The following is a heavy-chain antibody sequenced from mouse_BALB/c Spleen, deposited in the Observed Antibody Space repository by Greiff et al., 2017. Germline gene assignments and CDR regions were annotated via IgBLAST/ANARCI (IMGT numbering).Heavy chain of an antibody. Sequence: QVQLKESGPGLVAPSQSLSITCTVSGFSLTGYGVNWVRQPPGKGLEWLGMIWGDGSTDYNSALKSRLSISKDNSKSQVFLKMNSLQTDDTARYYCAREGDYYYYAMDYWGQGTSVTVSS. CDR2: IWGDGST. V-gene: IGHV2-6-7*01. CDR3: AREGDYYYYAMDY. J-gene: IGHJ4*01. CDR1: GFSLTGYG. D-gene: IGHD1-1*01.